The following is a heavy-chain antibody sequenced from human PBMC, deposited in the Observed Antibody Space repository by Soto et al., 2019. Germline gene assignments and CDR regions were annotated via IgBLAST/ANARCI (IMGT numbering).Heavy chain of an antibody. CDR1: GGSISSSSYY. J-gene: IGHJ4*02. V-gene: IGHV4-39*01. Sequence: PSETLSLTCTVSGGSISSSSYYWCWIRQPPGKGLEWIGSIYYSGSTYYNPSLKSRVTISVDTSKNQFSLKLSSVTAADTAVYYCASPYRYYYDSSGYFDYWGQGTLVTVSS. CDR3: ASPYRYYYDSSGYFDY. CDR2: IYYSGST. D-gene: IGHD3-22*01.